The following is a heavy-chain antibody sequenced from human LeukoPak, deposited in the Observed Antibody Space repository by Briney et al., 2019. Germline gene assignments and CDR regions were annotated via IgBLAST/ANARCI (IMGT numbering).Heavy chain of an antibody. V-gene: IGHV3-66*04. J-gene: IGHJ4*02. CDR3: ARRLNYGDYGNDY. Sequence: GGSLRLSCAASGFTVSSNYMSWVRQAPGKGLEWGSVIYSGGSTYYADSVKGRFTISRDNAENSLYLQMNSLRAEDTAVYYCARRLNYGDYGNDYWGQGTLVTVSS. CDR2: IYSGGST. CDR1: GFTVSSNY. D-gene: IGHD4-17*01.